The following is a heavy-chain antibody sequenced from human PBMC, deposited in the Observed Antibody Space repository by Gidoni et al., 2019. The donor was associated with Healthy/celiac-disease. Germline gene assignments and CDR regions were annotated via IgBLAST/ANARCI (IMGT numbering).Heavy chain of an antibody. CDR1: GGTFRSYT. CDR2: IIPILGIA. CDR3: AIIRGYSGYAPNDY. V-gene: IGHV1-69*02. Sequence: QVQLVQSGAAVKKPGYSVKVYCKASGGTFRSYTIRCVRQAPGQGLEWMGRIIPILGIANYAQKFQGRVTITADKSPSTAYMELSSLRSEDTAVYYCAIIRGYSGYAPNDYWGQGTLVTVSS. D-gene: IGHD5-12*01. J-gene: IGHJ4*02.